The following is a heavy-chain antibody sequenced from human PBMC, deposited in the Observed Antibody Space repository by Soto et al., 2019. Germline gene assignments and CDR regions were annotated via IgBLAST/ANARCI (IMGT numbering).Heavy chain of an antibody. Sequence: SETLSLTCTVSGGSISSGGYYWSWIRQHPGKGLEWIGYIYYSGSTYYNPSLKSRVTISVDTSKNQFSLKLSSVTAAATAVYYCARGIYYDFWSGYPGYFDYWGQGTLVTVSS. V-gene: IGHV4-31*03. J-gene: IGHJ4*02. CDR1: GGSISSGGYY. D-gene: IGHD3-3*01. CDR2: IYYSGST. CDR3: ARGIYYDFWSGYPGYFDY.